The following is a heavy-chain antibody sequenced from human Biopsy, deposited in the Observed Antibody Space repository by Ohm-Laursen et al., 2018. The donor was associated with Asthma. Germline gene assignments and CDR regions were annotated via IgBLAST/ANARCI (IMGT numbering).Heavy chain of an antibody. J-gene: IGHJ4*02. CDR2: INPNSGAT. D-gene: IGHD1-26*01. CDR3: ARAGALIVGATMGY. CDR1: GYPFIGYH. Sequence: GSSVKVSCKASGYPFIGYHIHWMRQAPGQGLEWMGRINPNSGATNYAQKFQGRVTMTRDTSTSTVYMELSSLRSEDTAVYYCARAGALIVGATMGYWGQGTLVTVSS. V-gene: IGHV1-2*06.